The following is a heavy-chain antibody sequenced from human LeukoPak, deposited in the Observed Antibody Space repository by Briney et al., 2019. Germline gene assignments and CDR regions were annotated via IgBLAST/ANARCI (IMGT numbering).Heavy chain of an antibody. CDR2: ISYDGSNK. V-gene: IGHV3-30*18. D-gene: IGHD6-13*01. J-gene: IGHJ4*02. Sequence: GGSLRLSCAASGFTFSSYGMHWVRQAPDKGLEWVAVISYDGSNKYYADSVKGRFTISRDNSKNTLYLQMNSLRAEDTAVYYCAKDVSIAAAGSDYWSQGTLVTVSS. CDR3: AKDVSIAAAGSDY. CDR1: GFTFSSYG.